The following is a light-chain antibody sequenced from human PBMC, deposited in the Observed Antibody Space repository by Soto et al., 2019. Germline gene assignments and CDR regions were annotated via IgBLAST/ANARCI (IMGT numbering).Light chain of an antibody. J-gene: IGLJ2*01. Sequence: QSALTQPASVSGSHGQSITIPCTGTTTDVGGYNYVSWYQQHPGKAPKLLIYEVSNRPSGVSDRFSGSKSGNTASLTISGLQAEDEADYYCSSYTSSSTWVFGGGTKLTVL. CDR3: SSYTSSSTWV. V-gene: IGLV2-14*01. CDR1: TTDVGGYNY. CDR2: EVS.